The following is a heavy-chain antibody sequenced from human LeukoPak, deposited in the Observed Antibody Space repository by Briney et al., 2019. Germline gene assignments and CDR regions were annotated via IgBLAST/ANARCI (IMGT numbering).Heavy chain of an antibody. D-gene: IGHD6-6*01. CDR1: GGSISSYY. CDR3: ARQEYSSSWGIDWFDP. V-gene: IGHV4-4*07. J-gene: IGHJ5*02. CDR2: IYSSGST. Sequence: TASETLSLTCTVSGGSISSYYWNWIRQPAGKGLEWIGRIYSSGSTNYNPSLKSRVTISVDTSKNQFSLKLSSVTAADTAVYYCARQEYSSSWGIDWFDPWGQGTLVTVSS.